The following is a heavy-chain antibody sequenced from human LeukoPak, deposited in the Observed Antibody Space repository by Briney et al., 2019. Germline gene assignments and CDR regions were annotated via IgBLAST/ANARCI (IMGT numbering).Heavy chain of an antibody. CDR2: IYTSGST. Sequence: PSETPSLTCTVSGGSISSGSYYWSWIRQPAGKGLEWIGRIYTSGSTNYNPSLKSRVTISVDTSKNQFSLKLSSVTAADTAVYYCARGDESHYFDYWGQGTLVTVSS. J-gene: IGHJ4*02. V-gene: IGHV4-61*02. CDR3: ARGDESHYFDY. CDR1: GGSISSGSYY.